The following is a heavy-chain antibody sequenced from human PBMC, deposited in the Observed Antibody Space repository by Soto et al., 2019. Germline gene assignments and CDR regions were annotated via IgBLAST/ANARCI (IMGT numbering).Heavy chain of an antibody. V-gene: IGHV3-30*03. CDR2: ISPGGRNE. Sequence: VQLVESGGGVVQPGRSLRLSCVASGFTFSSDGMVWVRQAPGKGLEWVITISPGGRNEHYADSVNGRFTVSRDNSKNTLYLHMDSLRDEDTAVYYCTRGGTPYFDYWGQGTLVTVSS. CDR3: TRGGTPYFDY. CDR1: GFTFSSDG. J-gene: IGHJ4*02. D-gene: IGHD1-1*01.